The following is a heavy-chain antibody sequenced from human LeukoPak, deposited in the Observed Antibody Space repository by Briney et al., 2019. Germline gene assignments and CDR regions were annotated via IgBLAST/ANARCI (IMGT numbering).Heavy chain of an antibody. Sequence: GESLKISCQVSGYIFTNYWIGWVRQMPGKGLEWMGIIYPGDSDTRYSPSFQGQVTISADKSISTAYLQWSSVKASDTAMYYCARSPSGAFDIWGQGTMVTVSS. CDR2: IYPGDSDT. CDR3: ARSPSGAFDI. J-gene: IGHJ3*02. CDR1: GYIFTNYW. V-gene: IGHV5-51*01.